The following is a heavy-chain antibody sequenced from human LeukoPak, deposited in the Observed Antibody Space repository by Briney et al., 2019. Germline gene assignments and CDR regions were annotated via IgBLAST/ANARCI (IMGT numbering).Heavy chain of an antibody. CDR2: IYYSGST. Sequence: SETLSLTCTVSGGSMSTYYWSWIRQPPGKGLEWIGYIYYSGSTNYNPSLKSRVIISVDTSKNQFSLKLSSVTAADTAVYYCARGGQQLVQGWFDPWGQGTLVTVSS. J-gene: IGHJ5*02. V-gene: IGHV4-59*01. CDR1: GGSMSTYY. CDR3: ARGGQQLVQGWFDP. D-gene: IGHD6-13*01.